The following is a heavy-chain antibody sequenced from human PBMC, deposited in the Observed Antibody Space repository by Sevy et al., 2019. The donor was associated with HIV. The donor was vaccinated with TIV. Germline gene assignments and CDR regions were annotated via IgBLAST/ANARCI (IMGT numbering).Heavy chain of an antibody. D-gene: IGHD5-12*01. V-gene: IGHV3-30-3*01. J-gene: IGHJ4*02. CDR1: GFSLSDYA. CDR3: ARGPYNSGLRFDF. CDR2: ISFDGGNT. Sequence: GGSLRLSCVASGFSLSDYAMHWVRQGPDKGLAWVAVISFDGGNTYYSDAVEGRFTISRDNSKNTVFLQMNSLSPDDTALNYCARGPYNSGLRFDFWGQGTLVTVSS.